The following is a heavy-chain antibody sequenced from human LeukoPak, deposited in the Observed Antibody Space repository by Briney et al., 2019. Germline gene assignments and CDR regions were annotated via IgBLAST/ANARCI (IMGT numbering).Heavy chain of an antibody. D-gene: IGHD1-1*01. V-gene: IGHV3-23*01. CDR3: AKGQELDDGVFDS. CDR2: IRSNGDTT. J-gene: IGHJ4*02. Sequence: GGSLRLSCAAAGFTFRSIAMTWVRQAPGKGLEWVSSIRSNGDTTYNADSVKGRFTISRDNSKNTLYLQMNRLRVEDTAIYYCAKGQELDDGVFDSWGQGTLVTVSS. CDR1: GFTFRSIA.